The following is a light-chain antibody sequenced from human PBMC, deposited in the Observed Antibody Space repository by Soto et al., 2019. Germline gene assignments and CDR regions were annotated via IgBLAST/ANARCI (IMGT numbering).Light chain of an antibody. V-gene: IGLV1-47*01. CDR3: ATWDDSLRGWV. Sequence: QSAVTQPPSVSGTPGQSVTISCSGGNSNIGNNYVYWYQQFPGTAPKLLIRRNNERPSGVPARFSGSKSGTSAPLTISGLRSEDEADYYCATWDDSLRGWVFGGGTKLTVL. J-gene: IGLJ3*02. CDR1: NSNIGNNY. CDR2: RNN.